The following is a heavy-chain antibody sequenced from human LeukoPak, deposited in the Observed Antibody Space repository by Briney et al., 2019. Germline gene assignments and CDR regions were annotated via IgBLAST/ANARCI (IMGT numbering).Heavy chain of an antibody. CDR2: ISGSGGST. D-gene: IGHD1-1*01. Sequence: TGGSLRLSCAASGFTFSSYAMSWVRQAPGKGLEWVSAISGSGGSTYYADSVKGRFTISRDNSKNTLYLQMNSLRAEDTAVYYCARTARRSRCYFDYWGQGTLVTVSS. V-gene: IGHV3-23*01. CDR3: ARTARRSRCYFDY. CDR1: GFTFSSYA. J-gene: IGHJ4*02.